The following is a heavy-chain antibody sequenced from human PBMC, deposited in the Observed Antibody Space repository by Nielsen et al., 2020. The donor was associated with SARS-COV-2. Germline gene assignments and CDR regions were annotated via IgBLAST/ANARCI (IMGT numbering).Heavy chain of an antibody. CDR1: GGSISSSSYY. V-gene: IGHV4-39*07. Sequence: SETLSLTCTVSGGSISSSSYYWSWIRQPPGKGLEWIGQINHGGSTNYNPSLKSRVTISVDTSKYQFSLKLSSVTAADTAVYYCARIIIAAPVFGFDYWGQGTQVTVSS. CDR2: INHGGST. J-gene: IGHJ4*02. CDR3: ARIIIAAPVFGFDY. D-gene: IGHD3-10*01.